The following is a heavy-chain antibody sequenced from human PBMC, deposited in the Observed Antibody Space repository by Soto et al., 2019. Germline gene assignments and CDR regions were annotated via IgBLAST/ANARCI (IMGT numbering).Heavy chain of an antibody. CDR1: GGTFSSYA. V-gene: IGHV1-69*13. CDR3: ARGYCSSTSCHDAFDI. Sequence: SVKVSCKASGGTFSSYAISWVRQAPGQGLEWMGGIIPIFGTANYAQKFQGRVTITADESTSTAYMELSSLRSEDTAVYYCARGYCSSTSCHDAFDIWGQGTMVTVSS. D-gene: IGHD2-2*01. J-gene: IGHJ3*02. CDR2: IIPIFGTA.